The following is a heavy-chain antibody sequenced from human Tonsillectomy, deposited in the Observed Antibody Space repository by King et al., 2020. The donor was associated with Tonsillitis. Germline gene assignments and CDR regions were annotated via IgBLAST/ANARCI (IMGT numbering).Heavy chain of an antibody. J-gene: IGHJ5*02. Sequence: VQLVESGGGLVKPGRSLRLSCTASGFTFGDYVMSWFRQAPGKGLEWVGFIRSKGYGGTTEYAASVKGRFTISRDDSKSIAYLQMNSLKTEDTAVYYCNRCLSCGGACPGEAYWFDPWGQGTLVTVSS. CDR3: NRCLSCGGACPGEAYWFDP. V-gene: IGHV3-49*05. CDR1: GFTFGDYV. D-gene: IGHD2-21*02. CDR2: IRSKGYGGTT.